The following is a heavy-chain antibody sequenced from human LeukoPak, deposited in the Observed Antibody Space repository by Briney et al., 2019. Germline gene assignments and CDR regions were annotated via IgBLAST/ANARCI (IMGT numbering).Heavy chain of an antibody. CDR3: ARDYNTAGQTSAWATLPY. J-gene: IGHJ4*02. V-gene: IGHV3-7*03. D-gene: IGHD6-19*01. Sequence: GGSLRLSCAASGFTFSSYWMNWVRQAPGRGLEWVANIGQDGGAKFYADSVAGRFTISRDNTQNSLYLQMNSLRAEDTALYYCARDYNTAGQTSAWATLPYWGQGTLVIVSS. CDR2: IGQDGGAK. CDR1: GFTFSSYW.